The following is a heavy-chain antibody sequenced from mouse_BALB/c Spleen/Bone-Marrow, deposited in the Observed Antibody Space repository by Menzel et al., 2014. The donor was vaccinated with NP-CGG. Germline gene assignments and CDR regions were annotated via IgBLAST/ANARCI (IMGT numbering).Heavy chain of an antibody. Sequence: EVKLMESGGGLVQPGGSLKLSWAASGFTFSSYGMSWVRQTPDKRLELVATINSNGGSTYYPDSVKGRFTISRDNAKNTLYLQMSSLKSEDTAMYYCARVWYFDYWGQGTSLTVSS. J-gene: IGHJ2*03. CDR3: ARVWYFDY. CDR2: INSNGGST. V-gene: IGHV5-6-3*01. CDR1: GFTFSSYG.